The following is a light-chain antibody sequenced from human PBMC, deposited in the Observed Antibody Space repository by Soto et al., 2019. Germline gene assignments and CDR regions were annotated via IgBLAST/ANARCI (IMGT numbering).Light chain of an antibody. CDR3: SSYAGSSTLV. CDR2: DGS. V-gene: IGLV2-23*01. CDR1: SSDVGSYNL. J-gene: IGLJ1*01. Sequence: QSALTQPASVYGSPGQSITISCPGTSSDVGSYNLVSWYQQHPDKAPKLMLFDGSMRPSGVSNRFSGSKFGNTPSLTISGLQAEDESDYYCSSYAGSSTLVFGTGTKVTVL.